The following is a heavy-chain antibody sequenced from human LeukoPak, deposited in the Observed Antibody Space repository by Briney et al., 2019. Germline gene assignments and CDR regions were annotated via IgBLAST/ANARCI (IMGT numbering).Heavy chain of an antibody. Sequence: PSETLSLTCAVYGGSFSGYYWSWIRQPPGKGLEWIGEINHSGSTNYNPSLKSRVTISVDTSKNQFSLKLSSVTAADTAVYYWARGRVRRITIFGSYYYMDVWGKGTTVTVSS. CDR2: INHSGST. J-gene: IGHJ6*03. CDR3: ARGRVRRITIFGSYYYMDV. D-gene: IGHD3-3*01. CDR1: GGSFSGYY. V-gene: IGHV4-34*01.